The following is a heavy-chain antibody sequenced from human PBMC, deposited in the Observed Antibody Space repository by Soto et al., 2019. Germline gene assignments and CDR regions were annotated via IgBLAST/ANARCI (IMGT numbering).Heavy chain of an antibody. D-gene: IGHD2-21*01. CDR1: GFSFSSYG. Sequence: VGSLRLCCEASGFSFSSYGMHWVRQAPGKGLDWVAVIPNDGSYQHYAESVKGRFTISRDNSKNTLFLQMNSLRAEDTAVYYCVRDDAFGEENGFVIWGQGTMV. V-gene: IGHV3-33*05. CDR3: VRDDAFGEENGFVI. CDR2: IPNDGSYQ. J-gene: IGHJ3*02.